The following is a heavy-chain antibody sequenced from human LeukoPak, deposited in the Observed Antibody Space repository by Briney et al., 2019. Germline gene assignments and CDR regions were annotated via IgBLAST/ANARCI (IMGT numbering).Heavy chain of an antibody. CDR3: ASRLGYCSGGSCYSEGVDY. V-gene: IGHV4-31*03. CDR2: IYYGGST. CDR1: GGSISSGGYY. D-gene: IGHD2-15*01. Sequence: PSQTLSLTCTVSGGSISSGGYYWSWIRQHPGAGLEWIGYIYYGGSTYYNPSLKSRVTISVDTSKNQFSLKLSSVTAADTAVYYCASRLGYCSGGSCYSEGVDYWGQGTLVTVSS. J-gene: IGHJ4*02.